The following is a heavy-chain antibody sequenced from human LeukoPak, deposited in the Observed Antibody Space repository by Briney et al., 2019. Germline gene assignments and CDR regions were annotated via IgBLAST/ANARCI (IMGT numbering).Heavy chain of an antibody. D-gene: IGHD3-22*01. CDR3: LRGDSRDF. V-gene: IGHV3-21*06. Sequence: GGSLGLSCPACGFAFSTYTMNWARQAPGKGLEWVASINSGGTTTHYAFSVKGRFTISRDNAQNVLYLQMNGLRGDDAAVYYCLRGDSRDFWGQGTLVTVSS. J-gene: IGHJ4*02. CDR2: INSGGTTT. CDR1: GFAFSTYT.